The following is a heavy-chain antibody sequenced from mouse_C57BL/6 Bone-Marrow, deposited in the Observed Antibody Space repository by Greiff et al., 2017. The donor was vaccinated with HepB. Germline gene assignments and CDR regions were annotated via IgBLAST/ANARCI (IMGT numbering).Heavy chain of an antibody. CDR1: GFTFSSYA. CDR3: ARDGYDRVYYAMDY. CDR2: ISDGGSYT. Sequence: EVNVVESGGGLVKPGGSLKLSCAASGFTFSSYAMSWVRQTPEKRLEWVATISDGGSYTYYPDNVKGRFTISRDNAKNNLYLQMSHLKSEDTAMYYCARDGYDRVYYAMDYWGQGTSVTVSS. J-gene: IGHJ4*01. D-gene: IGHD2-2*01. V-gene: IGHV5-4*01.